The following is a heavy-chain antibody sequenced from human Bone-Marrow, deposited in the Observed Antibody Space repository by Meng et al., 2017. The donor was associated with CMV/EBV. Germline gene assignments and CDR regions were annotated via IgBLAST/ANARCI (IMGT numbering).Heavy chain of an antibody. CDR1: GYTFSGYY. J-gene: IGHJ5*02. Sequence: ASVKVSCKASGYTFSGYYIHWVRQAPGQGLEWMGWINPNNAVTNYAQKFQGRVTMTRDTSIRTVYMELARLTSDDTAVYYCASQIVVVPAAKYHNWFDPWGQGTLVTVSS. D-gene: IGHD2-2*01. CDR3: ASQIVVVPAAKYHNWFDP. V-gene: IGHV1-2*02. CDR2: INPNNAVT.